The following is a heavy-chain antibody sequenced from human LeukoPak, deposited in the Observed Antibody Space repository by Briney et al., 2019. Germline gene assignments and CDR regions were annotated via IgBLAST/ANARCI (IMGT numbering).Heavy chain of an antibody. J-gene: IGHJ4*02. CDR3: AKVGYCSGGSCYHIDY. D-gene: IGHD2-15*01. CDR2: ISYDGSNK. V-gene: IGHV3-30*18. CDR1: GFTFSSYG. Sequence: GRSLRLSCAASGFTFSSYGMHWVRQAPGKGLEWVAVISYDGSNKYYADSVKGRFTISRDNSKNTLYLQMNSLRAEDTAVYYCAKVGYCSGGSCYHIDYWGQGTLVTVSS.